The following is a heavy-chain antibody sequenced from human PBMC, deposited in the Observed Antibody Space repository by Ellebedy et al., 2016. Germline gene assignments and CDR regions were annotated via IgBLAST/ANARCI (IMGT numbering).Heavy chain of an antibody. V-gene: IGHV4-59*02. Sequence: SETLSLTCSVSGGSVSSYYWSWIRKTPGKGLEWIGYIYFTGSTKYNPSLKSRATISVETSKHQFSLNLSSVTAADTAVYYCARVRGTYYGIEIIDYWGQGTLVTVSS. J-gene: IGHJ4*02. CDR2: IYFTGST. CDR1: GGSVSSYY. CDR3: ARVRGTYYGIEIIDY. D-gene: IGHD1-26*01.